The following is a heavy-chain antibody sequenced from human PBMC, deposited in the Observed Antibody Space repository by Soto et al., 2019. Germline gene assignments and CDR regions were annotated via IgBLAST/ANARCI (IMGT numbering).Heavy chain of an antibody. CDR1: GGSISSGGYY. Sequence: QVQLQESGPGLVKPSQTLSLTCTVSGGSISSGGYYWSWIRQHPGKGLEWIGYIYYSGSTYYNPSLKSRVTLSVDTSKNQFSLKLSSVTAVDTAVYYCARGSLYYDNHHFDYWGQGTLVTVSS. V-gene: IGHV4-31*03. CDR3: ARGSLYYDNHHFDY. D-gene: IGHD3-22*01. CDR2: IYYSGST. J-gene: IGHJ4*02.